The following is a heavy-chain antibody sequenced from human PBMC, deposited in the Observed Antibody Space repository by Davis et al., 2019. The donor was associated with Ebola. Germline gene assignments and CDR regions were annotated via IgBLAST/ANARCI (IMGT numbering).Heavy chain of an antibody. CDR1: GGSISSSNW. V-gene: IGHV4-4*02. CDR3: ARDFGYSYGYGFDY. Sequence: SETLSLTCAVSGGSISSSNWWSWVRQPPGKGLEWIGEIYHSGSTNYNPSLKSRVTISVDKSKNQFSLKLSSVTAADTAVYYCARDFGYSYGYGFDYWGQGTLVTVSS. J-gene: IGHJ4*02. CDR2: IYHSGST. D-gene: IGHD5-18*01.